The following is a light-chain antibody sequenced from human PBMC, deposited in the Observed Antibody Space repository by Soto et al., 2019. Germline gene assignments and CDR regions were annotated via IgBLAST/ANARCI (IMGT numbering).Light chain of an antibody. CDR1: QSVSSSY. Sequence: EIVLTQSPCTLSLSPGERATLSCRASQSVSSSYLAWYQQKPGQAPRLLISDASNRATGIPARFSGSGSGTDFTLTISSLEPEDFAVYYCQQRSNWPTITFGQGTRLEIK. V-gene: IGKV3D-20*02. J-gene: IGKJ5*01. CDR3: QQRSNWPTIT. CDR2: DAS.